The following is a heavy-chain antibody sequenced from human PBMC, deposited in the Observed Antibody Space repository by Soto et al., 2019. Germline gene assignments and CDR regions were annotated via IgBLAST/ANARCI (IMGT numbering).Heavy chain of an antibody. CDR2: ISAYNGDT. J-gene: IGHJ5*02. CDR3: VRDRYSSSGWFDP. Sequence: ASVKVSCKASGYTFTSYGITWVRQAPGQDLEWMGWISAYNGDTNYAPRLQGRVTMATDTSTSTVYMELKNLKSDDTAVYYCVRDRYSSSGWFDPWGQGTPVTVSS. CDR1: GYTFTSYG. D-gene: IGHD3-10*01. V-gene: IGHV1-18*04.